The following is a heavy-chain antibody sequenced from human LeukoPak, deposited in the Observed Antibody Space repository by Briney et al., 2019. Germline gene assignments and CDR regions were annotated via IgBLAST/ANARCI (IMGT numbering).Heavy chain of an antibody. D-gene: IGHD1-26*01. J-gene: IGHJ4*02. CDR3: ARWEDDYYFDY. CDR1: GYTFTGYY. V-gene: IGHV1-2*02. Sequence: ASAKVSCKASGYTFTGYYMHWVRQAPGEGLEWMGWINPNSGGTNYAQKLQGRVTMTRATSTSTAYMELSRLRSDDTAVYYCARWEDDYYFDYWGQGTLVTVSS. CDR2: INPNSGGT.